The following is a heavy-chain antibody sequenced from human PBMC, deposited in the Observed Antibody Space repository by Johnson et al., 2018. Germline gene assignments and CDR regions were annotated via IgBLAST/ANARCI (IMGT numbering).Heavy chain of an antibody. V-gene: IGHV3-30-3*01. CDR1: GFTFSSYA. CDR3: ARDSCAYSSSCQKVAFDI. Sequence: QAQLVQSGGGVVQHRRTRRLSCAASGFTFSSYAMHWVRQAPGKGLEWVAVISYAGNNKYYADSVKGRFTISRDNSKNTLYLQMNSLGAEDTAVYYCARDSCAYSSSCQKVAFDIWGQGTMVTVSS. J-gene: IGHJ3*02. D-gene: IGHD6-13*01. CDR2: ISYAGNNK.